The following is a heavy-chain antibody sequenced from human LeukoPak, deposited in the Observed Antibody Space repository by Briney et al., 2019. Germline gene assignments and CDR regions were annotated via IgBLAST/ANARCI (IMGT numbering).Heavy chain of an antibody. CDR1: GYTFTSYD. D-gene: IGHD3-22*01. CDR2: ISVYNGNT. Sequence: GASVKVSCKASGYTFTSYDISWVRQAPGQGLEWMGWISVYNGNTNYAQKLQGRVTMTTDTSTSTAYMELRSLRSDDTAMYYCARVPYYYDSSGYDYRGQGTLVTVSS. V-gene: IGHV1-18*01. J-gene: IGHJ4*02. CDR3: ARVPYYYDSSGYDY.